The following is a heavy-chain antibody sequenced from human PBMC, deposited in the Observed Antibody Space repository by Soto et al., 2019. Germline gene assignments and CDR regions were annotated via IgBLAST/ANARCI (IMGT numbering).Heavy chain of an antibody. V-gene: IGHV4-31*03. J-gene: IGHJ5*02. Sequence: ASETLSLTCTVSGGSISSGGYYWSWIRQHPGKGLEWIGYIYYSGSTYYNPSLKSRVTISVDTSKNQFSLKLSSVTAADTAVYYCARDSSSHYWFDPWGQGTLVTVSS. CDR1: GGSISSGGYY. CDR2: IYYSGST. CDR3: ARDSSSHYWFDP.